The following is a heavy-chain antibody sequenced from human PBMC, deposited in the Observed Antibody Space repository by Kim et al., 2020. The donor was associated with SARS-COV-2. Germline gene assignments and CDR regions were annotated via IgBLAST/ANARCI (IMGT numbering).Heavy chain of an antibody. CDR3: ARMSWTGEFDY. V-gene: IGHV3-33*01. CDR2: NE. Sequence: NEYSADSGEGRFTISRDNFKQILYLQMNSLRAEDTAVYYCARMSWTGEFDYWGQGTLVIVSS. D-gene: IGHD3-16*01. J-gene: IGHJ4*02.